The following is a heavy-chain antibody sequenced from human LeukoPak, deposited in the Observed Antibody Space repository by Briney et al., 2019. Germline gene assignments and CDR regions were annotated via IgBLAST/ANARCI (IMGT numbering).Heavy chain of an antibody. V-gene: IGHV3-21*01. CDR2: ISSSSSYI. CDR3: ARDSVEWLLYRYYFDY. D-gene: IGHD3-3*01. J-gene: IGHJ4*02. Sequence: KPGGSLRLSCAASGSTFSSYSMNWVRQAPGKGLEWVSSISSSSSYIYYADSVKGRFTISRDNAKNSLYLQMNSLRAEDTAVYYCARDSVEWLLYRYYFDYWGQGTLVTVSS. CDR1: GSTFSSYS.